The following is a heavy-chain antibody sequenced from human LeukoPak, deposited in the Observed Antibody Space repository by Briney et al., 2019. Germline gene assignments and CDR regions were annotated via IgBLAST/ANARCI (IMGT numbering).Heavy chain of an antibody. D-gene: IGHD4-17*01. J-gene: IGHJ1*01. CDR1: RFTFSSYG. Sequence: PGGSPRLSCAASRFTFSSYGMSWVRQAPGKGLEWVSGISGSGGTTYYADSVKGRFTISRDNSKNTLYLQMNSLRAEDTAVYYCARLPDDYGDYKYFQHWGQGTLVTVSS. V-gene: IGHV3-23*01. CDR2: ISGSGGTT. CDR3: ARLPDDYGDYKYFQH.